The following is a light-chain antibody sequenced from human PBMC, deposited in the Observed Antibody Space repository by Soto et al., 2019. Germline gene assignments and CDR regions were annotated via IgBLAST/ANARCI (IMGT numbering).Light chain of an antibody. V-gene: IGLV1-51*01. CDR1: SSNIGNNY. CDR3: GTWDSSLSAVV. CDR2: DNN. Sequence: HSVLTQPPSVSAAPGQKVTISCSGSSSNIGNNYVSWYQQLPGTAPKLLIYDNNKRPSGIPDRFSGSKSGTSATLGITGLQTGDEADYYCGTWDSSLSAVVFGGGTKLTGL. J-gene: IGLJ2*01.